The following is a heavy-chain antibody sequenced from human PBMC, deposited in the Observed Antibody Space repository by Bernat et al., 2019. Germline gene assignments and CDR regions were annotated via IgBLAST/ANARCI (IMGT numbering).Heavy chain of an antibody. CDR1: GYTFTGYY. D-gene: IGHD3-3*01. CDR3: ARGSNYDFWSGYSYDAFDI. J-gene: IGHJ3*02. Sequence: QVQLVQSGAEVKKPGASVKVSCKASGYTFTGYYMHWVRQAPGQGLEWMGWINPNSGGTNYAQKFQGWGTMTRDTSISTAYMELSRLRSDDTAVYYCARGSNYDFWSGYSYDAFDIWGQGTMVTVSS. CDR2: INPNSGGT. V-gene: IGHV1-2*04.